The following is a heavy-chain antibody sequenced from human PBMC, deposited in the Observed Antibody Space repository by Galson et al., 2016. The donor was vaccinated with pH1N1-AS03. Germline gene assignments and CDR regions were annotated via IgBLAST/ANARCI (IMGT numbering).Heavy chain of an antibody. CDR3: ARGQRGSYPTFDS. Sequence: SLRLSCAASGFTFNDHTMHWVRQAPGKGLEWVSGIRWNGDKIDYADSVKGRFSISRDNARNSLYLQMNSLRSEDTALYYCARGQRGSYPTFDSWGQGTRVTVSS. V-gene: IGHV3-9*01. D-gene: IGHD1-26*01. J-gene: IGHJ4*02. CDR1: GFTFNDHT. CDR2: IRWNGDKI.